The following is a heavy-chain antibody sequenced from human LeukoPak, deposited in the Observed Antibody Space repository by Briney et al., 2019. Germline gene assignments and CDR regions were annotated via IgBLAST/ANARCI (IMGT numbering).Heavy chain of an antibody. CDR1: GFTFSTYE. V-gene: IGHV3-48*03. Sequence: LPGGSLRLSCAASGFTFSTYEMNWVRQAPGKGLEGVSYISSSGSPIYYADPVKGRFTVSRDNAKNSLYLQMNSLRAEDTAVYYCATGGGGYSYGYSINWGQGTLVTVSS. CDR3: ATGGGGYSYGYSIN. J-gene: IGHJ4*02. D-gene: IGHD5-18*01. CDR2: ISSSGSPI.